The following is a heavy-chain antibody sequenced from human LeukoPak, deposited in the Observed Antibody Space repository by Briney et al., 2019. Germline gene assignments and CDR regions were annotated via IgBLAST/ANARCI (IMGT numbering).Heavy chain of an antibody. Sequence: PGGSLRLSCAASGFTFDDYGLSWVRHAPGKGLEWVSGINWNGGSTGYADSVKGRFTISRDNAKNSLYLQMNSLRAEDTASYYCARQNKNDYIWGNYRTNYFDYWGQGTLVTVSS. CDR1: GFTFDDYG. V-gene: IGHV3-20*04. CDR3: ARQNKNDYIWGNYRTNYFDY. CDR2: INWNGGST. J-gene: IGHJ4*02. D-gene: IGHD3-16*02.